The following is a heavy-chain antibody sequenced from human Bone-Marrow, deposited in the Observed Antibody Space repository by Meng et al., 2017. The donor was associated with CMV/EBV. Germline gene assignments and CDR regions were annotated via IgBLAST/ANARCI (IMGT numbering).Heavy chain of an antibody. J-gene: IGHJ4*02. D-gene: IGHD4-17*01. CDR3: ARSTDYGDYYFDY. V-gene: IGHV4-4*02. CDR2: IYHSGST. Sequence: VAGGSISSSNWGSWVRQPPGKGLEWIGEIYHSGSTNYNPSLKSRVTISVDKSKNQFSLKLSSVTAADTAVYYCARSTDYGDYYFDYWGQGTLVTVSS. CDR1: GGSISSSNW.